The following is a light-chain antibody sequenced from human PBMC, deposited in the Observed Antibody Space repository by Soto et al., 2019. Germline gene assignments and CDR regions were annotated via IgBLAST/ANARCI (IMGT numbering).Light chain of an antibody. Sequence: IVMTQSPATLSVSPGERATLSCRASQSVSSTYLAWYQQKPGQAPRLLIYGASTRATDMPGRFSGRGSGTEFTLTISSLQSEDFAVYYCQQYKKWPRKFGQGTKVDIK. CDR3: QQYKKWPRK. CDR2: GAS. CDR1: QSVSSTY. V-gene: IGKV3-15*01. J-gene: IGKJ1*01.